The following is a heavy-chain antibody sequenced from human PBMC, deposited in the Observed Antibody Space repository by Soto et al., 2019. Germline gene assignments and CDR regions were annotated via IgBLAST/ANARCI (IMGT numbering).Heavy chain of an antibody. CDR3: ARGAPWFGELLSGWFDP. Sequence: GGSLRLSCSASGFTFSSYAMHWVRQAPGKGLEYVSSISTNGGSTHYADSVKGRFTISRDNSKNTLYLQMNSLRAEDTAVYYCARGAPWFGELLSGWFDPWGQGTLVTVSS. CDR2: ISTNGGST. J-gene: IGHJ5*02. V-gene: IGHV3-64*04. D-gene: IGHD3-10*01. CDR1: GFTFSSYA.